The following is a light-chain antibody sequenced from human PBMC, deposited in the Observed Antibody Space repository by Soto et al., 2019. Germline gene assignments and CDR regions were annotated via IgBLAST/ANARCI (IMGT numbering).Light chain of an antibody. V-gene: IGKV1-5*01. Sequence: DIQMTQSPSPLSASVGDRVTITCRASQSISSWLAWYQQKPGKAPKLLIYDASSLDSGVPSRFSGSGSGTEFTLTISSLQPDDFATYYCQQYKTYSWTFGQGTKVEIK. CDR3: QQYKTYSWT. CDR2: DAS. CDR1: QSISSW. J-gene: IGKJ1*01.